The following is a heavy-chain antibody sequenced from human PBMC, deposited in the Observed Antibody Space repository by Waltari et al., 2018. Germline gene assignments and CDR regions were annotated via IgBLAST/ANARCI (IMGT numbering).Heavy chain of an antibody. CDR3: ARSGLGGNYFDS. J-gene: IGHJ4*02. CDR1: GDTFKGYA. V-gene: IGHV1-69*12. D-gene: IGHD1-1*01. Sequence: QVHLVQSGAAVRMPGSSVKVYCKASGDTFKGYAINWVRQAPGQGLEWMGGIILGFGTTDYAQRFQGRLTITADESMNTAYMELSSLRSEDTAVFYCARSGLGGNYFDSWGQGTLVRVSS. CDR2: IILGFGTT.